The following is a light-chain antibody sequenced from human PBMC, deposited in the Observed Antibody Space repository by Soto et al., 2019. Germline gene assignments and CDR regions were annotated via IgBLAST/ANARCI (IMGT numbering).Light chain of an antibody. J-gene: IGKJ5*01. CDR1: QSISDT. V-gene: IGKV3-15*01. Sequence: ETVMTQSPATLSVSPGGRATLSCRASQSISDTLAWYQQKPGQAPRLLIHGASTRATGFPARFSGSGSGTEFTLTISSLQSEDFAVYYCQQYHHWRPITFGQGTRLEIK. CDR3: QQYHHWRPIT. CDR2: GAS.